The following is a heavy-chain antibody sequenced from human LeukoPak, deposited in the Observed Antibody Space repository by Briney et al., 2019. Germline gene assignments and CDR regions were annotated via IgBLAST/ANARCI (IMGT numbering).Heavy chain of an antibody. V-gene: IGHV1-2*02. J-gene: IGHJ3*02. Sequence: VASMKVSCKASGYTFTGYYMHWVRQAPGQGLEWMGWINPNSGGTNYAQKFQGRVTMTRDTSISTAYMELSRLRSDDTAVYYCARDIVNVLRYFDWPGAFDIWGQGTMVTVSS. CDR2: INPNSGGT. D-gene: IGHD3-9*01. CDR1: GYTFTGYY. CDR3: ARDIVNVLRYFDWPGAFDI.